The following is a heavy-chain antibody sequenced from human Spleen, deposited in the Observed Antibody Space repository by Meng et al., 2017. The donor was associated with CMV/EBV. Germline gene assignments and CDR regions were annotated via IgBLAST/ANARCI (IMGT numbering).Heavy chain of an antibody. CDR2: IRSKANSYAT. CDR1: GFTFSGST. V-gene: IGHV3-73*01. D-gene: IGHD3-9*01. Sequence: GGSLRLSCAASGFTFSGSTMHWVRQASGKGLEWVGRIRSKANSYATAYAASVKGRFTISRDDSKNTAYLQMNSLKTEDTAVYYCTRREDYDILTGYYPKGNDYWGQGTLVTVSS. CDR3: TRREDYDILTGYYPKGNDY. J-gene: IGHJ4*02.